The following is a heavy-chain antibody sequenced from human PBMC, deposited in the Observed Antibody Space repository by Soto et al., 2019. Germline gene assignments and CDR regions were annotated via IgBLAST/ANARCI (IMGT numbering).Heavy chain of an antibody. Sequence: SETLSVTCTVSGGSISSGGYYWSWIRQHPGKGLEWIGYIYYSGSTYYNPSLKSRVTISVDTSKNQFSLKLSSVTAADTAVYYCARGRGYSYGKNYYYYGMDVWGQGTTVTVSS. V-gene: IGHV4-31*03. J-gene: IGHJ6*02. CDR1: GGSISSGGYY. CDR2: IYYSGST. CDR3: ARGRGYSYGKNYYYYGMDV. D-gene: IGHD5-18*01.